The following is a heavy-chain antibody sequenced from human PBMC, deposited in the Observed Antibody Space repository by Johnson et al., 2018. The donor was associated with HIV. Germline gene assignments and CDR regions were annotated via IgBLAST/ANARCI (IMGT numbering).Heavy chain of an antibody. CDR2: IYTGGST. Sequence: EVQLVESGGHLVQPGGSLRLSCAASGFTVSSNYMSWVRQAPGKGLEWVSVIYTGGSTYYPDSVKGRFTISRDNSKNTLYLQMNSLRADDTAVYYCARDKGGSGYLGALDIWGQGTMVTVSS. CDR1: GFTVSSNY. CDR3: ARDKGGSGYLGALDI. D-gene: IGHD3-22*01. V-gene: IGHV3-66*01. J-gene: IGHJ3*02.